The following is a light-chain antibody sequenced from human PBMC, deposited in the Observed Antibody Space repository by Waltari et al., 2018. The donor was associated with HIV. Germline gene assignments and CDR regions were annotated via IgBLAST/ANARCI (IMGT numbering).Light chain of an antibody. CDR3: QSYDNENPVL. CDR1: SGSIASNY. CDR2: KDD. V-gene: IGLV6-57*01. Sequence: FMLTQPHSVSESPGKTVTISCTRSSGSIASNYVQWYQQRPGSSPTTVIYKDDQRPSVVPDRFSGSIDSSSNSASLTISGLRPEDEADYYCQSYDNENPVLFGGGTKLTVL. J-gene: IGLJ2*01.